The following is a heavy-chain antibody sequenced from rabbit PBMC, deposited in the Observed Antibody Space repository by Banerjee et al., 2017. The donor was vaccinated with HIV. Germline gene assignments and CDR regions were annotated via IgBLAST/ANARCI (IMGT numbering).Heavy chain of an antibody. CDR2: INSNTGNT. Sequence: QEQLEESGGDLVKPEGSLTLTCKASGFSFSNKYVMCWVRQAPGKGLEWIACINSNTGNTVYASWVNGRFTISLDNAQNTVFLQMTSLTAADTATYFCARDLAGVIGWNFNLWGPGTLVTVS. CDR3: ARDLAGVIGWNFNL. V-gene: IGHV1S45*01. CDR1: GFSFSNKYV. D-gene: IGHD4-1*01. J-gene: IGHJ4*01.